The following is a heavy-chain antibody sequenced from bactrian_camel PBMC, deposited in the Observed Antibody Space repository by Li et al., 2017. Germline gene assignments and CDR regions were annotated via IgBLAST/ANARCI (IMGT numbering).Heavy chain of an antibody. CDR1: RLTYCIYE. Sequence: VQLVESGGGSVQAGGSLRLSCAATRLTYCIYEMSWYRQAPGQGREFVSGIVSDGSTSYADSVKDRFTISRDNAPNSVYLQMNSLKSEDTALYYCATGDSDYLHPFDDWGQGTQVTVS. CDR3: ATGDSDYLHPFDD. CDR2: IVSDGST. D-gene: IGHD4*01. J-gene: IGHJ4*01. V-gene: IGHV3S10*01.